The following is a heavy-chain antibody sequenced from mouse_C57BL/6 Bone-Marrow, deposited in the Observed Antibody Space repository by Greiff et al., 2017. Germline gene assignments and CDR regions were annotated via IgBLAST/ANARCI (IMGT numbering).Heavy chain of an antibody. J-gene: IGHJ4*01. CDR2: ISSGGSYT. D-gene: IGHD1-3*01. CDR1: GFTFSSYG. CDR3: AGYDNAAMVY. Sequence: EVQLVESGGDLVKPGGSLKLSCAASGFTFSSYGMSWVRQTPDKRLEWVATISSGGSYTYYTDSVKGRFTISRDNAKNTQYLQIGSLKSEDTALYYCAGYDNAAMVYSGQGASVTVSS. V-gene: IGHV5-6*01.